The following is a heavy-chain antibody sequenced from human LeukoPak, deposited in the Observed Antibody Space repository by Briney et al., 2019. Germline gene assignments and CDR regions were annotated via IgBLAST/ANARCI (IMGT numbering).Heavy chain of an antibody. CDR2: MNPNSGNT. J-gene: IGHJ6*02. D-gene: IGHD3-3*01. Sequence: ASVKVSCKASGYTFTSYDINWVRQATGQGLEWMGWMNPNSGNTGYAQKFQGRVTMTRNTSISTAYMELSSLRSEDTAVYYCARGPPGTTYYDFWNGAYYYYGMDVWGQGTTVTVSS. CDR3: ARGPPGTTYYDFWNGAYYYYGMDV. V-gene: IGHV1-8*01. CDR1: GYTFTSYD.